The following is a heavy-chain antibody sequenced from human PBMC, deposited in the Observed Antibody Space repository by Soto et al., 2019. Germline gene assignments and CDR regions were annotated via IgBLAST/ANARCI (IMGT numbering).Heavy chain of an antibody. Sequence: ASVKVSCKASGYTFTSYYMHWVRQAPGQGLEWMGIINPSGGSTSYAQKFQGRVTMTRDTSTSTVYMELGSLRSEDTAVYYCAREEVSYGAYYYYGMDVWGQGTTVTV. D-gene: IGHD2-8*01. V-gene: IGHV1-46*01. J-gene: IGHJ6*02. CDR1: GYTFTSYY. CDR3: AREEVSYGAYYYYGMDV. CDR2: INPSGGST.